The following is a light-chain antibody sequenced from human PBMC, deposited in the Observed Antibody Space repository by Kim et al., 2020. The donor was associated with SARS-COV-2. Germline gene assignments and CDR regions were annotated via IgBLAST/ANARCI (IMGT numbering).Light chain of an antibody. CDR2: QDN. CDR1: KLGDKY. Sequence: SYELTQPPSVSVSPGQTASITCSGDKLGDKYACWYQQKPGQSPVLVICQDNKRPSGSPERFSGSNSGNTATLTISGTQAMDEADYYCQAWDSSGAVFGGGTQLTVL. J-gene: IGLJ3*02. V-gene: IGLV3-1*01. CDR3: QAWDSSGAV.